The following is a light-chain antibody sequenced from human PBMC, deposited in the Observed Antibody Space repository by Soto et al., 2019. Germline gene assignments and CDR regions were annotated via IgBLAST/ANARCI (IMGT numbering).Light chain of an antibody. J-gene: IGKJ1*01. Sequence: AIQMTQSPSSLSAAVGDRITISCRASQFMRNDLGWYQHKPGRAPKLLIYAASILQSGVPSRFSGSGSDTDFTLTIGSLQPEDVATYYCLLDYSYPRTFGQGTKVEIK. CDR2: AAS. CDR3: LLDYSYPRT. CDR1: QFMRND. V-gene: IGKV1-6*01.